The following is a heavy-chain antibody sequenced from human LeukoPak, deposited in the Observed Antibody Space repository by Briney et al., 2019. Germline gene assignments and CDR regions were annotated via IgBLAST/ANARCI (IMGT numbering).Heavy chain of an antibody. V-gene: IGHV4-39*01. CDR1: GGSISSSSYY. CDR2: IYYSGST. Sequence: PSETLSLTCTVSGGSISSSSYYWGWIRQPPGEGLEWIGSIYYSGSTYYNPSLKSRVTISVDTSKNLFSLKLSSVTAADTAVYYCARHCGSTSCYAPDYWGQGTLVTVSS. D-gene: IGHD2-2*01. CDR3: ARHCGSTSCYAPDY. J-gene: IGHJ4*02.